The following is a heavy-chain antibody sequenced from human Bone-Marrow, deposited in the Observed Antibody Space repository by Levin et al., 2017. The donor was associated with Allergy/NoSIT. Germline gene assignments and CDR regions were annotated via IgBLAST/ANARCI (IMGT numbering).Heavy chain of an antibody. CDR3: AGGARKYCSSTSCYRSGWFDP. J-gene: IGHJ5*02. CDR2: INHSGST. CDR1: GGSFSGYY. D-gene: IGHD2-2*02. Sequence: SETLSLTCAVYGGSFSGYYWSWIRQPPGKGLEWIGEINHSGSTNYNPSLKSRVTISVDTSKNQFSLKLSSVTAADTAVYYCAGGARKYCSSTSCYRSGWFDPWGQGTLVTVSS. V-gene: IGHV4-34*01.